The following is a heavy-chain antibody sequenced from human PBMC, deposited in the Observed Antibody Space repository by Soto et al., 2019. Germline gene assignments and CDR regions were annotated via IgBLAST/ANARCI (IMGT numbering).Heavy chain of an antibody. Sequence: SETLSLTSTVSGGSISYYYWSWIRQPPGKGLEWIGYMYYSGSTNYNPSLKSRVTISVDTSKKQFSLKLNSVTAADTAVYYCARGSGNYYYYGLVVWGLGTTVTVSS. D-gene: IGHD1-26*01. CDR1: GGSISYYY. J-gene: IGHJ6*02. CDR2: MYYSGST. V-gene: IGHV4-59*01. CDR3: ARGSGNYYYYGLVV.